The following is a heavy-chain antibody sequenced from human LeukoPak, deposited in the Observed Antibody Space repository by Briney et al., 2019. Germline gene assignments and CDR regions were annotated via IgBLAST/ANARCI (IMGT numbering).Heavy chain of an antibody. CDR2: IYTSGST. CDR3: ARRPVYASDLDY. D-gene: IGHD2-8*01. V-gene: IGHV4-61*02. Sequence: PSQTLSLTCTVSGGSISSGSYYWSWIRQPAGKGLEWIGRIYTSGSTNYNPSLKSRVTISVDTSKNQFSLKLSSVTAADTAVYYCARRPVYASDLDYWGQGTLVTVSS. J-gene: IGHJ4*02. CDR1: GGSISSGSYY.